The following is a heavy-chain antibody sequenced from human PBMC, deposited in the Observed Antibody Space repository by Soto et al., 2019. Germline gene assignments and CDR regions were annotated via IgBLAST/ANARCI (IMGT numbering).Heavy chain of an antibody. CDR3: ARGCSSSDCYTNYYYYYGMDV. J-gene: IGHJ6*02. Sequence: QVQLVESGGGVVQPGRSLRLSCAASGFTFSSFAMHWARQAPGKGLEWVAFISYDGRKNSYADSVKGRFTVSRDNSKNTLYLQMNSLRAEDTAVYYCARGCSSSDCYTNYYYYYGMDVWGHGTTVTVSS. D-gene: IGHD2-2*02. CDR2: ISYDGRKN. V-gene: IGHV3-30*04. CDR1: GFTFSSFA.